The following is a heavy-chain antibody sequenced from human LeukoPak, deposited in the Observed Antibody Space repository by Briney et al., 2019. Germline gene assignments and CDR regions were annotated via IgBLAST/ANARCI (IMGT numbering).Heavy chain of an antibody. Sequence: GGSLRLSXAASGFTVSSNYMSWVRQAPGEGLEWVPVIYSGGTAYYADSVKGRFTISRDNSKNTLYLQMNSLTTEDTAVYYCARELHWGQGTLVTVSS. V-gene: IGHV3-66*02. J-gene: IGHJ4*02. CDR2: IYSGGTA. D-gene: IGHD1-26*01. CDR1: GFTVSSNY. CDR3: ARELH.